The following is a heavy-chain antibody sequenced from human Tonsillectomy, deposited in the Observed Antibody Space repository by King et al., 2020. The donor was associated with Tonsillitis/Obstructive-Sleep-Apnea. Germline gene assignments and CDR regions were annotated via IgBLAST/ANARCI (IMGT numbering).Heavy chain of an antibody. V-gene: IGHV3-33*01. Sequence: VQLVESGGGVLQPGRSLRLSCTASGFTFSSYGMHWVRQAPGKGLAWVAVIWYDGSNKYYADSVKGRFTISRDNSKTTLYLQMNSLRAEETAVYYCARAGVPAAKDYYMDVWGKGTTVTVSS. CDR2: IWYDGSNK. D-gene: IGHD2-2*01. CDR1: GFTFSSYG. J-gene: IGHJ6*03. CDR3: ARAGVPAAKDYYMDV.